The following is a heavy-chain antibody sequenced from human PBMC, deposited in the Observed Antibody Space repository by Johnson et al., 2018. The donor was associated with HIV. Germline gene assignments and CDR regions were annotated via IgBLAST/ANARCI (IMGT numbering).Heavy chain of an antibody. V-gene: IGHV3-23*04. CDR3: AKAEQDSGSYEADAFDI. CDR2: ISGSGGST. CDR1: GFTFSSYA. D-gene: IGHD1-26*01. J-gene: IGHJ3*02. Sequence: VQLVESGGGLVQPGGSLRLSCAASGFTFSSYAMSWVRQAPGTGLEWVSAISGSGGSTYYADSVKGRFTISRDNSKNTLYLQMNSLRAEDTAVYYCAKAEQDSGSYEADAFDIWGQGTMVTVSS.